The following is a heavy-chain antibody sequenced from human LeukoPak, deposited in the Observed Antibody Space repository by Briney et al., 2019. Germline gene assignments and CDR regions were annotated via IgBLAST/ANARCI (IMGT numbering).Heavy chain of an antibody. D-gene: IGHD3-22*01. Sequence: GGSLRLSCAASGVAFHSHGMHWVRQAPGKGLEWVAVIWYDGSNKDYADSVKGRFTISRDNSKNTLYLQMNSLRAEDTAVYYCARARNNHDRSGFSALKYWGQGTLVTVSS. CDR2: IWYDGSNK. CDR3: ARARNNHDRSGFSALKY. V-gene: IGHV3-33*01. J-gene: IGHJ4*02. CDR1: GVAFHSHG.